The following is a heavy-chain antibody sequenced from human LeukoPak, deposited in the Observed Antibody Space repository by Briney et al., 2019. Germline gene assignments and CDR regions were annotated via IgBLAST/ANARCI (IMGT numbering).Heavy chain of an antibody. CDR3: ARGGRWLQFNY. CDR2: ISYSGST. Sequence: SETLSLTCTVSGGSVNSGTYYWSWIRQPPGKGLEWMGYISYSGSTNYNPSLKSRVTISVDTSKNQSSLKLSSVTAADTAVYYCARGGRWLQFNYWGQGTLVTVSS. V-gene: IGHV4-61*01. CDR1: GGSVNSGTYY. J-gene: IGHJ4*02. D-gene: IGHD5-24*01.